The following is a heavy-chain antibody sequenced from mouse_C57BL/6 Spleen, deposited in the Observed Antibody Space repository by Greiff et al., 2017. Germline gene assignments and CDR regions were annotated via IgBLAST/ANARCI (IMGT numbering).Heavy chain of an antibody. D-gene: IGHD2-3*01. CDR1: GYTFTEYS. CDR2: VYPGSGST. V-gene: IGHV1-62-2*01. Sequence: VQLQQSGAELVKPGASVKLSCKASGYTFTEYSIHWVKQRPGQGLEWIGWVYPGSGSTKYNEKFKDKATLTADKSSSTAYMELSSLTSEDSAVYCCARHEDCDGYYFDYWGQGTTLTVSS. CDR3: ARHEDCDGYYFDY. J-gene: IGHJ2*01.